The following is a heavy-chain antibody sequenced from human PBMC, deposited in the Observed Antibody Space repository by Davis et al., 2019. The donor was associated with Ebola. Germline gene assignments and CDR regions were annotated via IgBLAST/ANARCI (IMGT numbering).Heavy chain of an antibody. Sequence: PGGSLRLSCAASGFTFSDYYMSWIRQAPGKGLEWVSYISSSGSTIYYADSVKGRFTISRDNAKNSLYLQMNSLRAEDTAVYYCARAGDIVLVVYAIDYYYGMDVWGQGTTVTVSS. D-gene: IGHD2-8*02. CDR1: GFTFSDYY. V-gene: IGHV3-11*04. CDR3: ARAGDIVLVVYAIDYYYGMDV. CDR2: ISSSGSTI. J-gene: IGHJ6*02.